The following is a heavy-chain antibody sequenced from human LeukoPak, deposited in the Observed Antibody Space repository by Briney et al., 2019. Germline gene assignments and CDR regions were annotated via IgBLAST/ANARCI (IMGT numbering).Heavy chain of an antibody. Sequence: GGSLRLSCAASGFTFDDYAMHWVRQAPGKGLEWVSLISGDGGSTYYADSVKGRFTISRDNSKNSLYLQMNSLRTEDTALYYCANGAAYCGGDCYSPPSFAPWGQGTLVTVSS. CDR1: GFTFDDYA. J-gene: IGHJ5*02. D-gene: IGHD2-21*02. CDR2: ISGDGGST. CDR3: ANGAAYCGGDCYSPPSFAP. V-gene: IGHV3-43*02.